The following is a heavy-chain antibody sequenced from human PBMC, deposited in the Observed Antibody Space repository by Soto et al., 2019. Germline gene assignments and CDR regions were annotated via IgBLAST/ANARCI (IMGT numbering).Heavy chain of an antibody. V-gene: IGHV1-2*02. D-gene: IGHD2-15*01. J-gene: IGHJ6*02. Sequence: ASVKVSCKASGYTFTGYYMHWVRQAPGQGLEWMGWINPNSGGTNYAQKFQGQVTISADKSISTAYLQWSSLKASDTAMYYCARQGYCSGGSCLSYYGMDVWGQGTTVTVSS. CDR3: ARQGYCSGGSCLSYYGMDV. CDR1: GYTFTGYY. CDR2: INPNSGGT.